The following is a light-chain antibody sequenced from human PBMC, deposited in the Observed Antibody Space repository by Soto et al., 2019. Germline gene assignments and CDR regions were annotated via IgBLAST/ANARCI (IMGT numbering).Light chain of an antibody. CDR1: QDISNH. CDR2: DAS. V-gene: IGKV1-33*01. J-gene: IGKJ4*01. Sequence: DIQMTQSPSSLSASAGDRVTITCQASQDISNHLNWYQQKAGKDPKLLINDASNLAAGVPSRFSGSGAGTDFTLTISSLQPEDIATYYCQQYVNALTFGGGTKVEIK. CDR3: QQYVNALT.